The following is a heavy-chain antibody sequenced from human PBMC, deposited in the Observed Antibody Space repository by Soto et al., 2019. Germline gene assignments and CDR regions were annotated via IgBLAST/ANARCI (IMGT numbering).Heavy chain of an antibody. Sequence: ASVKVSCKASGYTFTSYYMHWVRQAPGQGLEWMGIINPSGGSTSYAQKFQGRVTMTRDTSTSTVYMELSSLRSEDTAVYYCARVGYYGSGSLNWFDPWGQATLVTVSS. CDR2: INPSGGST. D-gene: IGHD3-10*01. J-gene: IGHJ5*02. V-gene: IGHV1-46*01. CDR3: ARVGYYGSGSLNWFDP. CDR1: GYTFTSYY.